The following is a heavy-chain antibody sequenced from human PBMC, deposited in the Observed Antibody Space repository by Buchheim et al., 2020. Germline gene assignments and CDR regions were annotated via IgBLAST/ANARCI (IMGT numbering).Heavy chain of an antibody. J-gene: IGHJ5*02. Sequence: QVQLQESGPGLVKPSQTLSLPCTVSGGSISSGGYYWSWIRQHPGKGLEWIGYFYYSGSPYYNPSLKSRVTISVDTSKNQFSLKLSSVTAADTAVYYCARDRYYYDSSGYYGGNWFDPWGQGTL. D-gene: IGHD3-22*01. V-gene: IGHV4-31*03. CDR3: ARDRYYYDSSGYYGGNWFDP. CDR2: FYYSGSP. CDR1: GGSISSGGYY.